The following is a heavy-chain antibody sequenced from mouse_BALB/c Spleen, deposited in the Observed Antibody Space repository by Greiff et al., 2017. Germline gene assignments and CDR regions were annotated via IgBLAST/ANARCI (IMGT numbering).Heavy chain of an antibody. J-gene: IGHJ2*01. CDR3: AKHAIYDGYPLFDY. D-gene: IGHD2-3*01. Sequence: VQRVESGPGLVAPSQSLSITCTVSGFSLTDYGVSWIRQPPGKGLEWLGVIWGGGSTYYNSALKSRLSISKDNSKSQVFLKMNSLQTDDTAMYYCAKHAIYDGYPLFDYWGQGTTLTVSS. CDR2: IWGGGST. V-gene: IGHV2-6-5*01. CDR1: GFSLTDYG.